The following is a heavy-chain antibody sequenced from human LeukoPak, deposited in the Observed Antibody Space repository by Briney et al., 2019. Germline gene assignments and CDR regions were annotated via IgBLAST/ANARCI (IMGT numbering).Heavy chain of an antibody. Sequence: GASAKVSCKASGYTFTSYAMHWVRQAPGQRLEWMGWINAGNGNTKYSQKFQGRVTITRDTSASTAYMELSSLRSEDTAVYYCARAYSQWLVLDYWGQGTLVTVSS. CDR2: INAGNGNT. D-gene: IGHD6-19*01. CDR1: GYTFTSYA. CDR3: ARAYSQWLVLDY. V-gene: IGHV1-3*01. J-gene: IGHJ4*02.